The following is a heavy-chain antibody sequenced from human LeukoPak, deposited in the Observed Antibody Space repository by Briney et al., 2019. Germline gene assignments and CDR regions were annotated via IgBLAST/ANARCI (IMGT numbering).Heavy chain of an antibody. CDR3: ARIGYCTNGVCSDYFDH. V-gene: IGHV4-59*01. D-gene: IGHD2-8*01. CDR1: GGSISSYY. CDR2: IYYSGST. J-gene: IGHJ4*02. Sequence: SETLSLTCTVSGGSISSYYWSWIRQPPGKGLEWIGYIYYSGSTNYNPSLKSRVTISVDTSKNQFSLKLSSVTAADTAVYYCARIGYCTNGVCSDYFDHWGQGTLVTVSS.